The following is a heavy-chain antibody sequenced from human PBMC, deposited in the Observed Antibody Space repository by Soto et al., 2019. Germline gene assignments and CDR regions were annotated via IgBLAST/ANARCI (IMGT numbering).Heavy chain of an antibody. CDR3: TRGSASGAFDY. J-gene: IGHJ4*02. V-gene: IGHV3-23*01. CDR1: GFIFSSYA. CDR2: ISGRGGTI. Sequence: EVQLLESGGDLLQPGGSLRLSCAASGFIFSSYAMGWVHQAPGKGLEWVSAISGRGGTIYYADSVKGRFTISRDNSKNTLYLQMNTLRGQDSAVYYCTRGSASGAFDYWGQGALVTVSS. D-gene: IGHD2-8*02.